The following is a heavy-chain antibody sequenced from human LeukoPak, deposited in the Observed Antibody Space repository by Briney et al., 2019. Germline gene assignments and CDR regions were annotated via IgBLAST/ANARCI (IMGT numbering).Heavy chain of an antibody. J-gene: IGHJ3*02. V-gene: IGHV1-2*02. CDR2: INPNSGGT. Sequence: ASVRVSFKASGYTFTGYHIHWVRQAPGQGPEWMAWINPNSGGTKYAQKFQGRVTMTRDTSISTAYMEMSRLTSDDTAVYYCVKGWDSSGYYAFDIWGQGTMVTVSS. CDR1: GYTFTGYH. D-gene: IGHD3-22*01. CDR3: VKGWDSSGYYAFDI.